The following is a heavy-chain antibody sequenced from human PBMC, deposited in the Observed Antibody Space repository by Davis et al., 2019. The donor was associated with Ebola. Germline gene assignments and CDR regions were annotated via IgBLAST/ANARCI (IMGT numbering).Heavy chain of an antibody. CDR3: ARGWLRGGLDV. Sequence: HSQTLSLTCAISGDSVSSGGWNWIRQSPSRGLEWLGRTYYNSKWYNDYAESVKSRITINSDTSKNQFSLHLDSVTPEDTALYFCARGWLRGGLDVWGEGTTVTVSS. V-gene: IGHV6-1*01. CDR2: TYYNSKWYN. D-gene: IGHD5-18*01. CDR1: GDSVSSGG. J-gene: IGHJ6*04.